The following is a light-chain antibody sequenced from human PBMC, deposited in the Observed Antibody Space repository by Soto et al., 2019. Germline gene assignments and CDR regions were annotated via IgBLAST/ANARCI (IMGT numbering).Light chain of an antibody. Sequence: QSVLTQPPSASGTPGQRVTISCSGSSSNIGSNTVNWYQQLPGTAPKLLIYGNNNRPSGVPDRFSGSKSDTSASLAITGLQAEDEADYYCQSYDSSLTSRGVFGTGTKLTVL. CDR1: SSNIGSNT. V-gene: IGLV1-44*01. CDR3: QSYDSSLTSRGV. CDR2: GNN. J-gene: IGLJ1*01.